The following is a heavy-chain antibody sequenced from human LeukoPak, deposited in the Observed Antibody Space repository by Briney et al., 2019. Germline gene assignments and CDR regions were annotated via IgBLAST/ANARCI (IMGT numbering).Heavy chain of an antibody. Sequence: PSETLSLTCTVSGGSINSYYWSWIRQPPEKGLEWIGYIYHSGSTNYNPSLKSRVTISVDTSKNQFSLKLSSVTAADTAVYYCARHGYSYGYFDYWGQGTLVTVSS. V-gene: IGHV4-59*08. CDR1: GGSINSYY. CDR2: IYHSGST. J-gene: IGHJ4*02. D-gene: IGHD5-18*01. CDR3: ARHGYSYGYFDY.